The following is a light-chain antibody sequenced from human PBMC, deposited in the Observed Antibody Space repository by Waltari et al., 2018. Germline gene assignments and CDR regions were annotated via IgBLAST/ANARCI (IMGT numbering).Light chain of an antibody. V-gene: IGKV3-11*01. CDR1: QNVETY. J-gene: IGKJ2*01. CDR2: NSS. CDR3: QQRNTWPPYT. Sequence: DIVLTQSPVTLSLSPGERATLFCGASQNVETYLAWYQQKPGQAPRLLIYNSSHRASGVPARFSGGGSGTDFTLTISSDEPEDIAIYYCQQRNTWPPYTFGQGTKLELK.